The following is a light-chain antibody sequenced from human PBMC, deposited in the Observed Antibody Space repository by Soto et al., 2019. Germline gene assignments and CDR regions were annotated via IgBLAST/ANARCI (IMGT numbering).Light chain of an antibody. CDR3: QQYNSSSQT. Sequence: DIQMTQSPSTLSASVGDRVTITCRASQSISSWLAWYQQKPGKAPKLLIYDASSLESGVPSRFSGSGSGTEFTLTISSPQPDDFATYYCQQYNSSSQTFGQGTKVEIK. CDR2: DAS. V-gene: IGKV1-5*01. J-gene: IGKJ1*01. CDR1: QSISSW.